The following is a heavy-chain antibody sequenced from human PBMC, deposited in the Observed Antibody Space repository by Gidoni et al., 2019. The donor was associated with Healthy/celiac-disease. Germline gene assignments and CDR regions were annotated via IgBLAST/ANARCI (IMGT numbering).Heavy chain of an antibody. CDR3: AREDCSGGSCYSGFFDY. CDR1: GGSVSSGSYY. CDR2: IYYSGST. Sequence: QVQLQESGPGLVKPSETLSLTCTVSGGSVSSGSYYWSWIRQPPGKGLEWIGYIYYSGSTNYNPSLKSRVTISVDTSKNQFSLKLSSVTAADTAVYYCAREDCSGGSCYSGFFDYWGQGTLVTVSS. J-gene: IGHJ4*02. D-gene: IGHD2-15*01. V-gene: IGHV4-61*01.